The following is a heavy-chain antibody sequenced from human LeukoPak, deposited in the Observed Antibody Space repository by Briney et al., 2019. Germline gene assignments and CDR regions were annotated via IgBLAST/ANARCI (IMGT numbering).Heavy chain of an antibody. CDR2: ISGSGGNT. D-gene: IGHD3-3*01. CDR1: GFTFSDYA. V-gene: IGHV3-23*01. J-gene: IGHJ4*02. Sequence: GGSLRLSCEASGFTFSDYAMTWVRQAPGKGLEWLSGISGSGGNTYYTDSVKGRFTISRDNSKGTLFLQMYSLRAEDTAIYYCAKRGDYDFWSVYNDFWGQGTLVTVSS. CDR3: AKRGDYDFWSVYNDF.